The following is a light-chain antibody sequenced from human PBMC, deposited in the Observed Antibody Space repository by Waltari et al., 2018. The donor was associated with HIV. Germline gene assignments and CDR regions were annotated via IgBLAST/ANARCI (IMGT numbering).Light chain of an antibody. Sequence: QSVLPQPPSASGTPGQRVTISCSGRRSNIGTNSVYWYRQVPGTAPKLPSYRKDQRPSGVPDRFSGSKSGTSASLAISGLLSEDESDYHCATWDDSLGFWLFGGGTKLTVL. V-gene: IGLV1-47*01. CDR2: RKD. J-gene: IGLJ3*02. CDR1: RSNIGTNS. CDR3: ATWDDSLGFWL.